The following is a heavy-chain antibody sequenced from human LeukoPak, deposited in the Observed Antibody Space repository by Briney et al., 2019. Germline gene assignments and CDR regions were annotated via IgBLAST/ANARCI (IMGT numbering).Heavy chain of an antibody. CDR3: ARGGGDLYYDCSGYLGY. V-gene: IGHV3-21*01. J-gene: IGHJ4*02. CDR2: ISSSSSYI. D-gene: IGHD3-22*01. CDR1: GFTFSSYS. Sequence: PGGSLRLSCAASGFTFSSYSMNWVRQAPGKGLEWVSSISSSSSYIYYADSVKGRFTISRDNAKNSLYLQMNSLRAEGTAVYYCARGGGDLYYDCSGYLGYWGQGTLVTVSS.